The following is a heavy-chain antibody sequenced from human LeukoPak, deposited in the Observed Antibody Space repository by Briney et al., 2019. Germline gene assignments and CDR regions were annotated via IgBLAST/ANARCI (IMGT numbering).Heavy chain of an antibody. J-gene: IGHJ6*02. D-gene: IGHD3-3*02. V-gene: IGHV4-34*01. CDR1: GGSFSGNY. CDR3: VVLMRHFGMDV. CDR2: INYSGHT. Sequence: SETLSLTCALSGGSFSGNYWSWIRQAPGKGLEWIGEINYSGHTNYNPSLQSRVSLSIDTSKNQFALTLNSVTAADTAMYFCVVLMRHFGMDVWGQGTTVLVSS.